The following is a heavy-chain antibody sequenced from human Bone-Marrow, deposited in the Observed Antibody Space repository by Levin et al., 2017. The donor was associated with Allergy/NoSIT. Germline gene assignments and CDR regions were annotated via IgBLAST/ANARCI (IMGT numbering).Heavy chain of an antibody. V-gene: IGHV1-18*01. CDR2: INGRNGDA. Sequence: ASVKVSCQASGYEFTEYGIIWVRQAPGQGLEWMGWINGRNGDANSAQKFQGRISMTTDTSSNIAYMELRNLTSDDTAVFYCARGGTDYDVLVGEVAMDDSWGQGTLVTVSS. CDR1: GYEFTEYG. J-gene: IGHJ4*02. D-gene: IGHD3-9*01. CDR3: ARGGTDYDVLVGEVAMDDS.